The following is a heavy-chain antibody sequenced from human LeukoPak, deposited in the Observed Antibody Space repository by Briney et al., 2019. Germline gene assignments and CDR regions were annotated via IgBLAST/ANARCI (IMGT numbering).Heavy chain of an antibody. CDR3: ARQVTFGYAFAYYFDY. D-gene: IGHD5-18*01. CDR2: IHNSEST. J-gene: IGHJ4*02. V-gene: IGHV4-39*01. CDR1: GGSISTSSDY. Sequence: SETLSLTCTVSGGSISTSSDYWGWIRQPPGKGLEWIGNIHNSESTYYNPSLKSRVTMSVDTSKNQFSLKLSSVTAADTAVYYCARQVTFGYAFAYYFDYWGQGSLVTVSS.